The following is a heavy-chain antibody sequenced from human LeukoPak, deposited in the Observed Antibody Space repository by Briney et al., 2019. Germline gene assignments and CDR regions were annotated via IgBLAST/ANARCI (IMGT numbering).Heavy chain of an antibody. CDR3: ARDAISATPPYYYYGMDV. J-gene: IGHJ6*02. D-gene: IGHD3-3*01. CDR1: GGSISSYY. CDR2: IYYSGST. V-gene: IGHV4-59*01. Sequence: SETLSLTCTVSGGSISSYYWSWIRQPPGKGLEWIGYIYYSGSTNYNPSLKSRGTISVDTSKNQFSLKLSSVTAADTAVYYCARDAISATPPYYYYGMDVWGPGTTVTVSS.